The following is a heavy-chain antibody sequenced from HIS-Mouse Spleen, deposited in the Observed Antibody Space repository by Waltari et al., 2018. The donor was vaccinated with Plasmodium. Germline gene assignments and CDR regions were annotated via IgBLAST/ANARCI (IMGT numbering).Heavy chain of an antibody. D-gene: IGHD3-10*01. Sequence: QVQLQQWGAGLLKPSETLSLTCAVYGGSFSGYYGSWIRQPPGKGLEWIGEINHSGSTNYNPSLKSRVTISVDTSKNQFSLKLSSVTAADTAVYYCASSGSGSYYYWGQGTLVTVSS. CDR2: INHSGST. J-gene: IGHJ4*02. CDR3: ASSGSGSYYY. CDR1: GGSFSGYY. V-gene: IGHV4-34*01.